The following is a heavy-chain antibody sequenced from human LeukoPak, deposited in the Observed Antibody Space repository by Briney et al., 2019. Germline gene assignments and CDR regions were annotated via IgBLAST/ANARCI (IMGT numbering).Heavy chain of an antibody. Sequence: GGSLRLSCTASGFTVSSNYMNWARQAPGKGLEWVSSISSSSSYIYYADSVKGRFTISRGNAKNSLYLQMNSLRAEDTAVYYCAREAVAGVFDYWGQGTLVTVSS. D-gene: IGHD6-19*01. J-gene: IGHJ4*02. V-gene: IGHV3-21*01. CDR2: ISSSSSYI. CDR3: AREAVAGVFDY. CDR1: GFTVSSNY.